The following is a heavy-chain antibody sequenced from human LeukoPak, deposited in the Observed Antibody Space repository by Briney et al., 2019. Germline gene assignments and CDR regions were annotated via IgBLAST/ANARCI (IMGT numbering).Heavy chain of an antibody. D-gene: IGHD1-26*01. Sequence: VKSGGSLRLSCAASGFTFTSYNMNWVRQAPGKGLEWVSSITSSSSYIYYADSVKGRFTISRDNAKNSLYLQMDSLRVEDTAVYYCARDPYSGNYGAYYYYYMDVWGKGTTVTISS. V-gene: IGHV3-21*06. CDR1: GFTFTSYN. CDR3: ARDPYSGNYGAYYYYYMDV. CDR2: ITSSSSYI. J-gene: IGHJ6*03.